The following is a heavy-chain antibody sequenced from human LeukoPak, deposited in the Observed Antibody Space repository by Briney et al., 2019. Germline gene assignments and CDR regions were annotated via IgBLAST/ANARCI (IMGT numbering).Heavy chain of an antibody. V-gene: IGHV4-39*01. J-gene: IGHJ4*02. CDR3: ARVSHSSGWYFDY. CDR2: IYYSGST. CDR1: GGSISSGSYY. D-gene: IGHD6-19*01. Sequence: SETLSLTCTVSGGSISSGSYYWGWIRQPPGKGLEWIGSIYYSGSTYYNPSLKSRVTISVDTSKNQFSLKLSSVTAADTAVYYCARVSHSSGWYFDYWGQGTLVTVSS.